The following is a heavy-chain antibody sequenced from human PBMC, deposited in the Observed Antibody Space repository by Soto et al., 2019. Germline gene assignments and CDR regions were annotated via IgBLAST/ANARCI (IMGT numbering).Heavy chain of an antibody. D-gene: IGHD3-16*02. CDR1: GFTFSSYA. V-gene: IGHV3-23*01. J-gene: IGHJ5*02. CDR2: ISGSGGST. CDR3: AKDQPYDYVWGSYRYDWFGP. Sequence: PGGSLRLSCAASGFTFSSYAMSWVRQAPGKGLEWVSAISGSGGSTYYADSVKGRFTISRDNSKNTLYLQMNSLRAEDTAVYYCAKDQPYDYVWGSYRYDWFGPWGQGTLVTVSS.